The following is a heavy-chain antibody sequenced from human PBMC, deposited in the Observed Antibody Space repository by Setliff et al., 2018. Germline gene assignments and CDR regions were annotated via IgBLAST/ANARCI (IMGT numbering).Heavy chain of an antibody. CDR2: IISSSSYI. D-gene: IGHD3-3*01. Sequence: GSLRLSCAASGFTFSSYSMNWVRQAPGKGLEWVASIISSSSYIYSAYSVKGRFTISLDNAKNSLYLQMNSLRAEDRAVYYFARDQDDFWSGYYRDDAFDIWGQGTMVTVSS. V-gene: IGHV3-21*01. J-gene: IGHJ3*02. CDR1: GFTFSSYS. CDR3: ARDQDDFWSGYYRDDAFDI.